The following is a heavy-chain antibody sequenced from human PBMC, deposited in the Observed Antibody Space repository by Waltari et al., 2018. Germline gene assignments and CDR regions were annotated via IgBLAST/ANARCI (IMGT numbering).Heavy chain of an antibody. J-gene: IGHJ4*02. Sequence: EVQLVESGGGLAQPGGSLRLSWSAAGLSLRNSWMTWVRQESGKGPEWVANIKQDGSEKYYMDSVKGRFTISRDNAKNSLYLQMNNLRVEDTAVYYCTRGGRDSSWYWRDWGQGTLVTVSS. CDR3: TRGGRDSSWYWRD. CDR1: GLSLRNSW. V-gene: IGHV3-7*01. CDR2: IKQDGSEK. D-gene: IGHD6-13*01.